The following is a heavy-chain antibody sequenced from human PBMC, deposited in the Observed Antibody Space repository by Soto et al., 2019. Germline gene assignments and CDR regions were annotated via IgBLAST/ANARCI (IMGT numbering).Heavy chain of an antibody. Sequence: PGESLKISCQGSGYRFTNYWIGWVRQMPGRGLEWMGIIYPGDSDTRYSPSFQGQVTISTDKSITTAYLQWSSLKASDTALYYCARTIASGWRDAFDIWGQGTMVTV. CDR1: GYRFTNYW. CDR3: ARTIASGWRDAFDI. CDR2: IYPGDSDT. J-gene: IGHJ3*02. D-gene: IGHD6-19*01. V-gene: IGHV5-51*01.